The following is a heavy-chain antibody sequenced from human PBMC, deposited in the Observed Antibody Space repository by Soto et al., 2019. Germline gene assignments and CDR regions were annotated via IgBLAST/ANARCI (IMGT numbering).Heavy chain of an antibody. CDR2: ARNKVSGYTT. Sequence: GGSLRLSCAASGFTFSDHYMDWVRLAPGKGLEWVGRARNKVSGYTTAHAASVEGRFAISRDHSKNSLYLQMSSLKVDDTAVYFCARLVGTSLDHWGQGTLVTLSS. V-gene: IGHV3-72*01. CDR3: ARLVGTSLDH. CDR1: GFTFSDHY. J-gene: IGHJ4*02.